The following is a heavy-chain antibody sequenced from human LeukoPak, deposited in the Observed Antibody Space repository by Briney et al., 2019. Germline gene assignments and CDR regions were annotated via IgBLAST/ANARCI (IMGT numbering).Heavy chain of an antibody. Sequence: SETLSLTCTVSGGSISGYYWSWIRQPPGKGLEWIVYIYYSGSTNYNPSLKSRVTISVDTSKNQFSLKLSSVTAADTAVYYCATDRGRGSSFDYWGQGTLVTVSS. CDR3: ATDRGRGSSFDY. CDR2: IYYSGST. V-gene: IGHV4-59*08. CDR1: GGSISGYY. D-gene: IGHD6-6*01. J-gene: IGHJ4*02.